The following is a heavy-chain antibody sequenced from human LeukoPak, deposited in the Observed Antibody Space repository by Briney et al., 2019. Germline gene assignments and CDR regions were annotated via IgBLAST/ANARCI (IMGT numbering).Heavy chain of an antibody. CDR3: AHRADYMDV. J-gene: IGHJ6*03. V-gene: IGHV3-48*01. CDR2: ISSSSSTI. CDR1: GFTFSSYA. Sequence: GGSLRLSCAASGFTFSSYAMSWVRQAPGKGLEWVSYISSSSSTIYYADSVKGRFTISRDNAKNSLYLQMNSLRAEDTAVYYCAHRADYMDVWGKGTTVTVSS.